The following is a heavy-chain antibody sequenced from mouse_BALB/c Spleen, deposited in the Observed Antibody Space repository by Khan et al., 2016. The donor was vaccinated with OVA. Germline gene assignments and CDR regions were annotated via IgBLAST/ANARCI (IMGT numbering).Heavy chain of an antibody. J-gene: IGHJ4*01. CDR3: ARQPYDHSNIMDY. D-gene: IGHD1-1*01. V-gene: IGHV2-6-1*01. Sequence: QVQLKQSGPGLVAPSQSLSITCTISGFSLTNYGVHWVRQPPGKGLEWLVVIWSDGSTTYNPDLKTRLTISKDNSKRKVFLKMNSLQTNDTGMYFCARQPYDHSNIMDYWGQGTSVTVSS. CDR1: GFSLTNYG. CDR2: IWSDGST.